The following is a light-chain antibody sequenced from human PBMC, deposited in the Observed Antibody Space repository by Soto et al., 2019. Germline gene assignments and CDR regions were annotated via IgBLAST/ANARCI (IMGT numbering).Light chain of an antibody. V-gene: IGKV4-1*01. CDR2: WAS. CDR1: QSVFYSSNNKNY. Sequence: DIVMTQSPDSLAVSLGERATINCKSSQSVFYSSNNKNYLAWYQQKPGQPPKLLIYWASTRESGVPDRFSGSGSGEEFTLTISSLRAEDVAVYYCQQYYGIPYTFGQGTKLEIK. J-gene: IGKJ2*01. CDR3: QQYYGIPYT.